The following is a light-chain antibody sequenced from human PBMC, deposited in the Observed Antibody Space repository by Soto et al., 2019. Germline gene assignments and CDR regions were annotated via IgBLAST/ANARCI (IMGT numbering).Light chain of an antibody. Sequence: EIVLIQSPATLSLSPGERATLSCRARQSVGSYLAWYQHKPGPAPRLLMSDASNRATGIPTRFGGSGSETDFTLTISSLGPEESAVYYYQQRSNGPSLTFGGGTKVDI. CDR2: DAS. CDR3: QQRSNGPSLT. CDR1: QSVGSY. V-gene: IGKV3-11*01. J-gene: IGKJ4*01.